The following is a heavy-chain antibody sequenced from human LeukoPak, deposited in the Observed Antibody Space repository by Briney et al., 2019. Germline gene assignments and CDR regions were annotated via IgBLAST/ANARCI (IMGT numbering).Heavy chain of an antibody. CDR1: GFTFNSYS. V-gene: IGHV3-48*02. D-gene: IGHD3-10*01. Sequence: GGSLRLSCGASGFTFNSYSMNWVRQAPGKGLEWLSYISSSSSTFYYADSVKGRFTISRDNAKNSLYLQMNSLRDDDTAVYYCARDRVRGGGTYYFDYWGQGTLVTVSS. J-gene: IGHJ4*02. CDR3: ARDRVRGGGTYYFDY. CDR2: ISSSSSTF.